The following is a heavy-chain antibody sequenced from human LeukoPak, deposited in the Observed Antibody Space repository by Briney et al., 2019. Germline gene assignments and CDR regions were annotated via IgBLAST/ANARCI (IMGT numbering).Heavy chain of an antibody. J-gene: IGHJ2*01. CDR2: ISSNGDNT. V-gene: IGHV3-64D*09. CDR1: GFTFSSYS. Sequence: GGSLRLSCAASGFTFSSYSMNWVRQAPGKGLEYVSGISSNGDNTYHADSVRVRFTISRDNSKNTLYLQMSSLRADDTAVYYCVKGWTHLVYWYFDLWGRGTLVTVSS. D-gene: IGHD2-15*01. CDR3: VKGWTHLVYWYFDL.